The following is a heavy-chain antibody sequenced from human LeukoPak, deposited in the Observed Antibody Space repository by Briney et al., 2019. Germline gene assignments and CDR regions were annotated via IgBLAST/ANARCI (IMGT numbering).Heavy chain of an antibody. J-gene: IGHJ5*02. Sequence: GESLKISCKGSGYSFTSYWIGWVRQMPGKGLEWMGIIYPGDSDTRYSPSFQGQVTISADKYISTAYLQWRSLKASDTAMYYCARQDIWFGEANWFDPWGQGTLVTVSS. CDR1: GYSFTSYW. CDR2: IYPGDSDT. D-gene: IGHD3-10*01. V-gene: IGHV5-51*01. CDR3: ARQDIWFGEANWFDP.